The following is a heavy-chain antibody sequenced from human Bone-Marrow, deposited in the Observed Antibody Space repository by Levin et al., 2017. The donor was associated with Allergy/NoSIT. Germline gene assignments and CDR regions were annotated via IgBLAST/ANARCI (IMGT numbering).Heavy chain of an antibody. V-gene: IGHV3-48*02. D-gene: IGHD1-1*01. J-gene: IGHJ5*02. CDR3: ARDQDWNDDPWFDP. CDR1: GFTFSSYS. CDR2: ISSSSSTI. Sequence: GESLKISCAASGFTFSSYSMNWVRQAPGKGLEWVSYISSSSSTIYYADSVKGRFTISRDNAKNSLYLQMNSLRDEDTAVYYCARDQDWNDDPWFDPWGQGTLVTVSS.